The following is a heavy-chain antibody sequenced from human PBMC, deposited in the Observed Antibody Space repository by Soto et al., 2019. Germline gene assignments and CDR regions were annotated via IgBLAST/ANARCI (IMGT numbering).Heavy chain of an antibody. Sequence: ESGGGVVQPGRSLRLSCAASGFTFSSYGMHWVRQAPGKGLEWVAVISYDGSNKYYADSVKGRFTISRDNSKNTLYLQMNSLRAEDTAVYYCAKDRQQLVPYYYYYGMDVWGQGTTVTVSS. V-gene: IGHV3-30*18. CDR1: GFTFSSYG. D-gene: IGHD6-13*01. CDR2: ISYDGSNK. J-gene: IGHJ6*02. CDR3: AKDRQQLVPYYYYYGMDV.